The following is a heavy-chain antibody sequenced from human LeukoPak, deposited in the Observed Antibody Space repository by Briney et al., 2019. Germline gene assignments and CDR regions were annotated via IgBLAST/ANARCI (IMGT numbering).Heavy chain of an antibody. Sequence: KPSETLSLTCTVSSGSISNGGYYWVWIRQPPGKGLEWIGSIYYSGTSYHNPSLTSRVTISVDTSKNQFSLKLSSVTAADTAVYYCARAVMVAVAGGRFDYWGQGTLVTVSS. V-gene: IGHV4-39*07. CDR1: SGSISNGGYY. CDR2: IYYSGTS. J-gene: IGHJ4*02. CDR3: ARAVMVAVAGGRFDY. D-gene: IGHD6-19*01.